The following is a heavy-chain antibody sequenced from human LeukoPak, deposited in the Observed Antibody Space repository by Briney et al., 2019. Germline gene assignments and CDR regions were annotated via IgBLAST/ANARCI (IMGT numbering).Heavy chain of an antibody. CDR1: GHSISTGYY. CDR3: ARGTPTPYDFWSGYYPYYFDY. V-gene: IGHV4-38-2*02. D-gene: IGHD3-3*01. Sequence: SETLSLTCTVSGHSISTGYYWGWVRQSPGKGLEWIGEINHSGSTNYNPSLKSRVTISVDTSKNQFSLKLSSVTAADTAVYYCARGTPTPYDFWSGYYPYYFDYWGQGTLVTVSS. CDR2: INHSGST. J-gene: IGHJ4*02.